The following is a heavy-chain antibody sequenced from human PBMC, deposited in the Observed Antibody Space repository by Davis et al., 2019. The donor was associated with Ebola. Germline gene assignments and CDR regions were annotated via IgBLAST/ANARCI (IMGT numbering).Heavy chain of an antibody. V-gene: IGHV3-73*01. J-gene: IGHJ4*02. Sequence: GGSLRLSCAASGFTFSASAMHWVRQASRTGLEWVGRIRSKANSYATAYAASVKGRFTISRDDSKNTAYLQMNSLKTEDTAVYYCTSAYGDWDYWGQGTLVTVSS. CDR1: GFTFSASA. D-gene: IGHD4-17*01. CDR3: TSAYGDWDY. CDR2: IRSKANSYAT.